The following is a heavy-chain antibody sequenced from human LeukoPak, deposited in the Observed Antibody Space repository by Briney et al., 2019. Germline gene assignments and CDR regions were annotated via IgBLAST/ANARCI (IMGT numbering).Heavy chain of an antibody. D-gene: IGHD6-19*01. V-gene: IGHV4-4*07. CDR3: AREAPTIAVAVRGLFDY. J-gene: IGHJ4*02. Sequence: SETLSLTCTVSGGSISSYYWSWIRQPAGKGLEWIGRIYTSGSTNYNPSLKSRVTMSVDTSKNQFSLKLSSVTAADTAVYYCAREAPTIAVAVRGLFDYWGQGTLVTVSS. CDR2: IYTSGST. CDR1: GGSISSYY.